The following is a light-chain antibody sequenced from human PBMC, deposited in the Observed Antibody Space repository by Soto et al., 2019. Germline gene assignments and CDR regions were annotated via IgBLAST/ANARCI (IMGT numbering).Light chain of an antibody. CDR2: GAS. Sequence: DIQMTQSPSSLSASVGDRVTIICRASQSVSRYLNWYQQRPGKAPKVLIYGASTLQSGVPSRFSGSGSGTEFTLTISSLQPDDFATYYCQQYNSYSFGQGTKVDIK. V-gene: IGKV1-5*02. J-gene: IGKJ1*01. CDR3: QQYNSYS. CDR1: QSVSRY.